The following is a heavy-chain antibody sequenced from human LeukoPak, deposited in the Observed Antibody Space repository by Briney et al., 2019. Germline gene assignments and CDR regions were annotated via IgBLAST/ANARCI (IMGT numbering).Heavy chain of an antibody. D-gene: IGHD4-23*01. CDR1: KFTFSSYW. CDR3: VRAGGTSHADY. CDR2: IKQDGSEK. J-gene: IGHJ4*02. V-gene: IGHV3-7*01. Sequence: GGSLRLSCTASKFTFSSYWMSWVRQAPGKGLEWVANIKQDGSEKYYVDSVKGRFTISRDNAKNSLYLQMNSLRAEDTAVYYCVRAGGTSHADYWGQGTLVTVSS.